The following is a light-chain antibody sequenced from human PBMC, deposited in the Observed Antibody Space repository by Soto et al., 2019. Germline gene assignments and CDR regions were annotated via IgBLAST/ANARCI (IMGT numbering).Light chain of an antibody. CDR3: QQYGSSPFT. V-gene: IGKV3-20*01. Sequence: VLTQSPATLSLSPGERATLSCRASQSVSSYLAWYQQKPGQAPRLLIYGGSSRATGIPDRFSGGGSGTDFSLTISRLEPEDFAVYYCQQYGSSPFTFGQGTRLEI. CDR2: GGS. CDR1: QSVSSY. J-gene: IGKJ5*01.